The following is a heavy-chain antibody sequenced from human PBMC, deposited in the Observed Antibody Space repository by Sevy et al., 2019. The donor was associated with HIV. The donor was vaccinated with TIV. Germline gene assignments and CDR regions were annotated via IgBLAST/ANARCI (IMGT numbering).Heavy chain of an antibody. J-gene: IGHJ3*02. D-gene: IGHD4-4*01. V-gene: IGHV4-59*01. CDR3: ARGQLETTIISFGFDI. CDR2: IYYSGST. CDR1: GGSINNYY. Sequence: SETLSLNCTVSGGSINNYYWSWIRQPPGKGLEWIGYIYYSGSTNYNPSLKSRVTLSLDTSENNFSLKLRSVTAADTAVYYCARGQLETTIISFGFDIWGQGTMVTVSS.